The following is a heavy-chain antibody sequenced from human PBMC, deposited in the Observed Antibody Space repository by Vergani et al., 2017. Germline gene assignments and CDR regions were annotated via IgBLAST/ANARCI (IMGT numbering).Heavy chain of an antibody. CDR1: GGSFSGYY. J-gene: IGHJ4*02. V-gene: IGHV4-34*01. CDR2: INHSGST. CDR3: ASRFLTGYYKNDY. D-gene: IGHD3-9*01. Sequence: QVQLQQWGAGLLKPSETLSLTCAVYGGSFSGYYWSWIRQPPGKGLEWIGEINHSGSTNYNPSLKSRVTISVDTSKNQFSLKLSSVTAADTAVYYCASRFLTGYYKNDYWGQGTLVTVYS.